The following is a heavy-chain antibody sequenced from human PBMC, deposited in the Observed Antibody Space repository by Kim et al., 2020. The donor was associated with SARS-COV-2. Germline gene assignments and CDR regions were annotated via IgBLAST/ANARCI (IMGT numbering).Heavy chain of an antibody. D-gene: IGHD7-27*01. CDR1: GFTFSNYW. CDR3: ARDLTAWDH. J-gene: IGHJ4*02. Sequence: GGSLRLSCAASGFTFSNYWMSWVRQAPGKGLEWVANINQDGSETYLADSVNGRFTISRDSAKNSLYLQMNSLRAEDTAVYYCARDLTAWDHWGRGTLVIVSS. CDR2: INQDGSET. V-gene: IGHV3-7*01.